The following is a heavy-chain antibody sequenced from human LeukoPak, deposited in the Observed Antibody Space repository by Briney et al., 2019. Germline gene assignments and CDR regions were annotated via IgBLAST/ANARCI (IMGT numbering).Heavy chain of an antibody. J-gene: IGHJ2*01. D-gene: IGHD6-13*01. CDR1: GGSISSSNW. CDR3: ARGAIIVSSWYVDL. Sequence: PSGTLSLTCAVSGGSISSSNWWSWVRQPPGKGLEWIGEIYHSGSTNYNPSLKSRVTISVDKSKNQFSLQLNSVTPEDTAVYYCARGAIIVSSWYVDLWGRGTLVTVSS. V-gene: IGHV4-4*02. CDR2: IYHSGST.